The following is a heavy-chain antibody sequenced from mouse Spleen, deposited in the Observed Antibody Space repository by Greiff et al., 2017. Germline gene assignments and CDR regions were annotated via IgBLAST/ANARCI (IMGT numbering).Heavy chain of an antibody. Sequence: QVQLKQSGAELARPGASVKLSCKASGYTFTSYGISWVKQRTGQGLEWIGEIYPRSGNTYYNEKFKGKATLTADKSSSTAYMELRSLTSEDSAVYFCAREDGNLLFPFAYWGQGTLVTVSA. V-gene: IGHV1-81*01. D-gene: IGHD2-1*01. J-gene: IGHJ3*01. CDR2: IYPRSGNT. CDR1: GYTFTSYG. CDR3: AREDGNLLFPFAY.